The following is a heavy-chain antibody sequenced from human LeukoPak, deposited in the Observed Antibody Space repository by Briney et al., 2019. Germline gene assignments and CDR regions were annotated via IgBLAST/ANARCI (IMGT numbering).Heavy chain of an antibody. CDR2: ISSGSTYT. D-gene: IGHD4-23*01. CDR1: GFTFSDHY. J-gene: IGHJ4*02. Sequence: GGSLRLSCEVSGFTFSDHYMSWIRQAPGKRLEWVSYISSGSTYTNYADSVEGRFNIARDNAKNSLYLQMNSLRAEDTAVYYCARGDYGGDYFDYWGQGTLVTVSS. V-gene: IGHV3-11*05. CDR3: ARGDYGGDYFDY.